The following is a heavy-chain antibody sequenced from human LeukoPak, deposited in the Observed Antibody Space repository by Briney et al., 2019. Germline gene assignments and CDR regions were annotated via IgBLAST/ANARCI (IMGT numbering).Heavy chain of an antibody. Sequence: SETLSLTCTVSGGSISSGDYYWSWIRQPPGKGLEWIGYNYYSGSTYYNPSLKSRVTISVDTSKNQFSLKLSSVTAADTAVYYCASRRYCTNGVCKLDAFDIWGQGTMVTVSS. CDR2: NYYSGST. V-gene: IGHV4-30-4*01. CDR1: GGSISSGDYY. J-gene: IGHJ3*02. CDR3: ASRRYCTNGVCKLDAFDI. D-gene: IGHD2-8*01.